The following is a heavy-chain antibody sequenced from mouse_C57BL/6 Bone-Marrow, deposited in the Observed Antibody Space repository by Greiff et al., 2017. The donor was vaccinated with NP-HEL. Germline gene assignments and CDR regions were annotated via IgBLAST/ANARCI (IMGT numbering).Heavy chain of an antibody. CDR3: AREGLRPRASFDD. Sequence: QVQLQQSGPELVKPGASVKISCKASGYAFSSSWMNWVKQRPGKGLEWIGRIYPGDGDTNYNGKFKGKATLTADKSSSTAYMQLSSLTSEDSAVYFCAREGLRPRASFDDWGQGTTLTVSS. D-gene: IGHD2-12*01. J-gene: IGHJ2*01. CDR2: IYPGDGDT. V-gene: IGHV1-82*01. CDR1: GYAFSSSW.